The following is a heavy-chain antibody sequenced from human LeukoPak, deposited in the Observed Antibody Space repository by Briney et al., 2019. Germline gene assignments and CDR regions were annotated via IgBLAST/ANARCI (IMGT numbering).Heavy chain of an antibody. CDR3: AFFWQAEDGIRYFGYYYMDV. J-gene: IGHJ6*03. D-gene: IGHD3-9*01. V-gene: IGHV3-64*01. CDR1: GFTFSSYA. Sequence: GGSLRLSCAASGFTFSSYAMHWVRQAPGKGLEYVLAISSNGGSTYYANSVKGRFTISRDNSKNTLYLQMGSLRAEDMAVYYCAFFWQAEDGIRYFGYYYMDVWGKGTTVTISS. CDR2: ISSNGGST.